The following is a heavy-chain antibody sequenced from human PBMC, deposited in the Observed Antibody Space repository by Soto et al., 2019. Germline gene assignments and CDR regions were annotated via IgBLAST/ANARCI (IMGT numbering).Heavy chain of an antibody. D-gene: IGHD6-6*01. Sequence: QVQLVQSGAEVKKPGSSVNVSCTASGGTFSSYAISWVRQAPGQGLEWMGGIIPIFGTAKYAQKFQGRVTITADESTSTAYMELSSLRSEDTAVYYCAREGGGSSFLFEHWGQGTLVTVSS. CDR3: AREGGGSSFLFEH. CDR1: GGTFSSYA. CDR2: IIPIFGTA. V-gene: IGHV1-69*01. J-gene: IGHJ5*02.